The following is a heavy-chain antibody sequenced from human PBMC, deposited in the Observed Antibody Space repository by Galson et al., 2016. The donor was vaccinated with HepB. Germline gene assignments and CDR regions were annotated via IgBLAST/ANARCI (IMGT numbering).Heavy chain of an antibody. Sequence: SETLSLTCTVSSDPVTSGTYYWSWVRQSPGKGLDWIGYIHDSGNNNYNPSIKSRVTISRDTSKNQFFLELTSVTAADTAVYYCARDEGFYNGMDVWGQGTLVTVSS. CDR2: IHDSGNN. J-gene: IGHJ6*02. V-gene: IGHV4-61*01. CDR3: ARDEGFYNGMDV. D-gene: IGHD2-2*02. CDR1: SDPVTSGTYY.